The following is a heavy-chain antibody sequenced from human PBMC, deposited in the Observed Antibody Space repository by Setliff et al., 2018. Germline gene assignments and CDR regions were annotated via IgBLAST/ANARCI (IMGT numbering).Heavy chain of an antibody. J-gene: IGHJ4*02. Sequence: ASVKVSCKASGYTFTSYDINWVRQATGQGLEWMGWMNPNSGNTGYAQKFQGRVTMTRNISISTAYMELSSLRSEDTAVYYCARDAEGPYWNFPLGNWGQGTLVTVSS. CDR1: GYTFTSYD. V-gene: IGHV1-8*02. CDR2: MNPNSGNT. D-gene: IGHD1-7*01. CDR3: ARDAEGPYWNFPLGN.